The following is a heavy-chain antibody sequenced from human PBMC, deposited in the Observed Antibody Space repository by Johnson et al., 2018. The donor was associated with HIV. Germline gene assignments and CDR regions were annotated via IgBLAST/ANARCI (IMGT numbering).Heavy chain of an antibody. CDR2: ISYDGSNK. CDR3: ARDGKVGATPRRAFDM. CDR1: GLTFSRYG. V-gene: IGHV3-30*03. Sequence: VQLVESGGGVVQPGRSLRLSCAASGLTFSRYGMHWVRQAPGKGLEWVAVISYDGSNKYYADSVKGRFTISRDNSKNTLYLQMNSLRAEDTAVYYCARDGKVGATPRRAFDMWGRGTMVTVSS. D-gene: IGHD1-26*01. J-gene: IGHJ3*02.